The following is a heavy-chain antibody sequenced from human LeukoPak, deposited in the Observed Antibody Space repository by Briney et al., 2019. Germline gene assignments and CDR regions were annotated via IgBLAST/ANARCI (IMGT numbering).Heavy chain of an antibody. D-gene: IGHD1-1*01. CDR1: GYTFTGYY. V-gene: IGHV1-2*04. CDR2: INPNSGVT. Sequence: ASVTVSCKASGYTFTGYYMHWVRQAPGQGLEWMGWINPNSGVTNYAQKFQGWVTMTRDTSISTAYMELSRLRSDDTAVYYSARETTGTTLYAFDIWGQGTMVTVSS. CDR3: ARETTGTTLYAFDI. J-gene: IGHJ3*02.